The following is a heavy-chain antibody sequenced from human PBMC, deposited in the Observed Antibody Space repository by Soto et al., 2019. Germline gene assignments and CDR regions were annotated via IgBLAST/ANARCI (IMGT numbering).Heavy chain of an antibody. Sequence: LESGGQLIQPGGSLRLSCAGTGFNFGGYAMSWVRQAPGKGLEWVSTLSGDGSRAYYADSVRGRFTVSRDNSKSTLYLRMNSLRADDTAIYYCAKRGGYAISFYDSWGQGTLVTVSS. V-gene: IGHV3-23*01. CDR2: LSGDGSRA. CDR1: GFNFGGYA. CDR3: AKRGGYAISFYDS. J-gene: IGHJ4*02. D-gene: IGHD3-16*01.